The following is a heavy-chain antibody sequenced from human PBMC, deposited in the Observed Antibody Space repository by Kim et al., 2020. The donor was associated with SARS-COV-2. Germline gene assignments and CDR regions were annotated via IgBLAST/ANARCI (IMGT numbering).Heavy chain of an antibody. J-gene: IGHJ6*02. CDR2: IISDGSAT. CDR3: ARDINGGMDV. V-gene: IGHV3-74*01. D-gene: IGHD2-8*01. CDR1: GFTFSSYW. Sequence: GGSLRLSCVASGFTFSSYWMNWVRQVPGEGLVWVSRIISDGSATTYADSVKGRFTVSRDNAKNTLYLQMSSLRAEDTAVYYCARDINGGMDVWGQGTTVT.